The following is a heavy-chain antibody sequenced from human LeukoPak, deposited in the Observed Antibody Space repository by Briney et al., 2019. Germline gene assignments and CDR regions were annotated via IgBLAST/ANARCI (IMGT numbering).Heavy chain of an antibody. Sequence: SETLSLTCTVSGDSISSYYWNWIRQPPGKGLEWIGYIYYSGSTNYNPSLKSRVTISVDTSKNQFSLKLSSVTAEDTAVYYCASFEVEMATPGAFDIWGQGTMVTVSS. CDR3: ASFEVEMATPGAFDI. J-gene: IGHJ3*02. CDR1: GDSISSYY. D-gene: IGHD5-24*01. CDR2: IYYSGST. V-gene: IGHV4-59*01.